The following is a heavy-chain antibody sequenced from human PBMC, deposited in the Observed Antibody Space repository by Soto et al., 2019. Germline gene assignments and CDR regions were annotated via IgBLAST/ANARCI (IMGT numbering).Heavy chain of an antibody. D-gene: IGHD6-19*01. CDR1: GFTFSDYY. Sequence: PGGSLRLSCAASGFTFSDYYMNWIRQAPGKGLEWVSYISTSSSYTNYADSVKGRFTISRDNAKNSLYLQMSSLRAEDTAVYYCARDHRIAVAGTNDYYYGMDVWGQGTTVTVS. V-gene: IGHV3-11*05. J-gene: IGHJ6*02. CDR2: ISTSSSYT. CDR3: ARDHRIAVAGTNDYYYGMDV.